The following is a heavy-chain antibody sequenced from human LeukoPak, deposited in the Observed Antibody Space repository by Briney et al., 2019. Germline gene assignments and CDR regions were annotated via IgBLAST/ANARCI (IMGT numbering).Heavy chain of an antibody. CDR2: ISGSGGST. J-gene: IGHJ3*02. V-gene: IGHV3-23*01. Sequence: PGGSLRLSCAVSGFTFSSYAMSWVRQAPGKGLEWVSAISGSGGSTYYADSVKGRFTISRDNSKNTLYLQMNSLRAEDTAVYYCATALATYYYDSSGYYPGAFDIWGQGTMVTVSS. D-gene: IGHD3-22*01. CDR1: GFTFSSYA. CDR3: ATALATYYYDSSGYYPGAFDI.